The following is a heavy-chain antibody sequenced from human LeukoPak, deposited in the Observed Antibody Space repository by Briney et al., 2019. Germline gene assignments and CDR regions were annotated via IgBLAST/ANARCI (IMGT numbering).Heavy chain of an antibody. CDR2: INPSGGST. CDR1: GYTFTIYY. D-gene: IGHD3-22*01. V-gene: IGHV1-46*01. J-gene: IGHJ4*02. Sequence: GASVKVSCTASGYTFTIYYMHWVRQAPGQGLEWMGIINPSGGSTSYAQKFQGRVTMTRDTSTSTAYMELSSLRSEDTAVYYCAGARDSSGYYRFYFDYWGQGTLVTVSS. CDR3: AGARDSSGYYRFYFDY.